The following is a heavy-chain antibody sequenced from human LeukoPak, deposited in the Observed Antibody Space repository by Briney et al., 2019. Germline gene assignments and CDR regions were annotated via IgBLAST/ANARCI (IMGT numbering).Heavy chain of an antibody. CDR2: INPNSGGT. CDR3: ASFSRYQLPYYMDV. Sequence: ASVKVSCKASGYTFTGYYMHWVRQAPGQGLEWMGWINPNSGGTNYAQKFQGRVTMTRDTSISTAYMELSRLRSGHTAVYYCASFSRYQLPYYMDVWGKGTTVTVSS. J-gene: IGHJ6*03. CDR1: GYTFTGYY. V-gene: IGHV1-2*02. D-gene: IGHD2-2*01.